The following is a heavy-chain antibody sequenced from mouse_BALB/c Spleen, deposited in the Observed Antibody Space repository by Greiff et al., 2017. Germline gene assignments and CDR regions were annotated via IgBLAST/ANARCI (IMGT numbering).Heavy chain of an antibody. CDR2: INPSSGYT. CDR1: GYTFTSYT. V-gene: IGHV1-4*01. D-gene: IGHD2-14*01. J-gene: IGHJ3*01. Sequence: QVQLQQSGAELARPGASVKMSCKASGYTFTSYTMHWVKQRPGQGLEWIGYINPSSGYTNYNQKFKDKATLTADKSSSTAYMQLSSLTSEDSAVYYCASYRYDERRFAYWGQGTLVTVSA. CDR3: ASYRYDERRFAY.